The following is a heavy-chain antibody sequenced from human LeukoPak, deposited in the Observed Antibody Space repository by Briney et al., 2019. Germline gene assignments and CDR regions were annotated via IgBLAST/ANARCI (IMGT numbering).Heavy chain of an antibody. V-gene: IGHV3-7*03. D-gene: IGHD5-24*01. CDR1: GFTFSSYW. CDR2: IKEDGSEK. Sequence: GGSLRLSCAASGFTFSSYWMSWVRQAPGKGLEWVANIKEDGSEKNYVDSVKGRFTISRDNAKNSLYLQMNSLRSEDTAVYYCARENLKWLPHPLDYWGQGTLVTVSS. J-gene: IGHJ4*02. CDR3: ARENLKWLPHPLDY.